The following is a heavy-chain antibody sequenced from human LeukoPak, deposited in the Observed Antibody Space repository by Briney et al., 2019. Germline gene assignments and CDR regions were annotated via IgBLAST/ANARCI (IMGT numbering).Heavy chain of an antibody. D-gene: IGHD3-10*01. J-gene: IGHJ4*02. V-gene: IGHV1-2*02. CDR2: INPNSCGT. CDR1: GYTFTSYY. CDR3: ARDLFYSVSGTYYNVGRVFNY. Sequence: GASVKVSCKASGYTFTSYYINWVRQATGQGLDWMGWINPNSCGTNYAQKLQGRVTMTTDTSITTAYMELTSLRSDDTAVYYCARDLFYSVSGTYYNVGRVFNYWGQGTLVTVSS.